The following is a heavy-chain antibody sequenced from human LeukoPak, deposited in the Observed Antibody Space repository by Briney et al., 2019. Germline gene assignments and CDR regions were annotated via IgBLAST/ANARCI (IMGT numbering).Heavy chain of an antibody. D-gene: IGHD5-18*01. V-gene: IGHV1-69*13. J-gene: IGHJ6*02. CDR3: AGVLSGYSYGYYYYYGMDV. CDR1: GGTFSSYA. CDR2: IIPIFGTA. Sequence: SVKVSCKASGGTFSSYAISWVRQAPGQGLEWMGGIIPIFGTANYAQKFQGRVTITADESTSTAYMELSSLRSEDTAVYYCAGVLSGYSYGYYYYYGMDVWGQGTTVTVSS.